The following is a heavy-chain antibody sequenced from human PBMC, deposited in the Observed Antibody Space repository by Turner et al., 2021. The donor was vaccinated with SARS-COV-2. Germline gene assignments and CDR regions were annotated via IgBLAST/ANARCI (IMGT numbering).Heavy chain of an antibody. D-gene: IGHD2-2*01. J-gene: IGHJ6*02. CDR1: GFTFSSYS. CDR2: ISSSSSYI. V-gene: IGHV3-21*01. CDR3: ARDHRPVVVPAAKRAGYYYYGMDV. Sequence: EVQLVESGGGLVKPGGSLRLSCAASGFTFSSYSMNWVRQAPGKGLEGVSSISSSSSYIYYADSVKGRFTISRDNAKNSLYLQMNSLRAEDTAVYYCARDHRPVVVPAAKRAGYYYYGMDVWGQGTTVTVSS.